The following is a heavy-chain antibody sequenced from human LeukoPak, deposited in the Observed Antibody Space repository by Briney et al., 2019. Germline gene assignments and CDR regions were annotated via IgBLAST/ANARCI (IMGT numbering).Heavy chain of an antibody. CDR3: AIGGYDSTSFDY. V-gene: IGHV4-59*01. J-gene: IGHJ4*02. Sequence: SETLSLTCTVSGGSISSYYWSWIRQPPGKGLEWIGYIYYSGSTNYNPSLKSRVTISVDTSKNQFSLKLSSVTAADTAVYYCAIGGYDSTSFDYWGQGTLVTVSS. CDR2: IYYSGST. D-gene: IGHD5-12*01. CDR1: GGSISSYY.